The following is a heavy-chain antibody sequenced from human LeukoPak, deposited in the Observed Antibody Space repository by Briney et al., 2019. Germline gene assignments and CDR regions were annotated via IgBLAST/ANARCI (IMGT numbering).Heavy chain of an antibody. CDR2: IYISGSP. Sequence: KASETLSLTCTVSGGSISSHDWTWIRQPAGKGLEWIGRIYISGSPNYNPSLKSRVTMSVDTSKNQFSLKLTSVTAADTAVYYCARVSSSWYQDWYFDRWGRGTLVTVSS. CDR1: GGSISSHD. V-gene: IGHV4-4*07. J-gene: IGHJ2*01. CDR3: ARVSSSWYQDWYFDR. D-gene: IGHD6-13*01.